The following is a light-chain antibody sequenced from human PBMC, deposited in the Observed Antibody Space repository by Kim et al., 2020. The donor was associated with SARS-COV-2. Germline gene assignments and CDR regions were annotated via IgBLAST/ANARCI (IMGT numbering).Light chain of an antibody. CDR1: QSVDSNY. J-gene: IGKJ4*01. CDR3: QQYGSSPLT. V-gene: IGKV3-20*01. Sequence: EIVLTQSPGTLSLSPGERATLSCRASQSVDSNYLAWYQQKPGQAPRLLIYGASSRATGIPDRFSGYGSGTDFTLTISRLEPEDFAVYYCQQYGSSPLTFGGGTKVDIK. CDR2: GAS.